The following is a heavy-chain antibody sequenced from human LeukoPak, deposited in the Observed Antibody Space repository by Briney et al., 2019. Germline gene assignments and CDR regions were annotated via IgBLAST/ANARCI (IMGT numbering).Heavy chain of an antibody. CDR1: GGSFSGYY. J-gene: IGHJ5*02. D-gene: IGHD2-2*01. Sequence: SETLSLTCAVYGGSFSGYYWSWIRQPPGKGLEWIGEINHSRSTNYNPSLKSRVTISVDTSKNQFSLKLSSVTAADTAVYYCARVPRACSSTSCYNWFDPWGQGTLVTVSS. V-gene: IGHV4-34*01. CDR2: INHSRST. CDR3: ARVPRACSSTSCYNWFDP.